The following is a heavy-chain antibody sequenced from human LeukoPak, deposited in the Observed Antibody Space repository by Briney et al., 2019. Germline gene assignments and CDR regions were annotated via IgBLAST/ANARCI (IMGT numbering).Heavy chain of an antibody. D-gene: IGHD2-15*01. CDR2: MDTSGHT. V-gene: IGHV4-4*07. CDR1: GGSISGYY. CDR3: ARHWSHSVAQFGRSYWFDP. Sequence: PSETLSLTCIVSGGSISGYYWSWIRQPAGKGLEWIGHMDTSGHTNYNSSLMSRVTMSVDTSKNQFSLRLTSVTAADTAVYYCARHWSHSVAQFGRSYWFDPWGQGTLVTVPS. J-gene: IGHJ5*02.